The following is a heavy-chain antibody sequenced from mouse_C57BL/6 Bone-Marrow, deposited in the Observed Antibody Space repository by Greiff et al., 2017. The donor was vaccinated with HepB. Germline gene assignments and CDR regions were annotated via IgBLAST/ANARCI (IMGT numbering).Heavy chain of an antibody. CDR1: GFSLSTFGMG. D-gene: IGHD1-1*01. CDR2: IWWDDDK. V-gene: IGHV8-8*01. CDR3: ARKGIYYYGSSHYFDY. J-gene: IGHJ2*01. Sequence: QVTLKVSGPGILQPSQTLSLTCSFSGFSLSTFGMGVGWIRQPSGKGLEWLAHIWWDDDKYYNPALKSRLTISKDTSKNQVFLKIANVDTADTATYYCARKGIYYYGSSHYFDYWGQGTTLTVSS.